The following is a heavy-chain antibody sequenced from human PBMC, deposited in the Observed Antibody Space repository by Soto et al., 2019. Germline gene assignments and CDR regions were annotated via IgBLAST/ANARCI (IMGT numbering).Heavy chain of an antibody. CDR2: ISSSSSYI. CDR1: GFTFSDYY. D-gene: IGHD2-2*01. Sequence: GGSLRLSCAGSGFTFSDYYMSWIRQAPGKGLEWVSYISSSSSYITYADSVKGRFTISRDNAKNSLYLQMNSLRAEDTAVYYCRGEYQLLVGTYYWGQGTLVTVSS. V-gene: IGHV3-11*06. CDR3: RGEYQLLVGTYY. J-gene: IGHJ4*02.